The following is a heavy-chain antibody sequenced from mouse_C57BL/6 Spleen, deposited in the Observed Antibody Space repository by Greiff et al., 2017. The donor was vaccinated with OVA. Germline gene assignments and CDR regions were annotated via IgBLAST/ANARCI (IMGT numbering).Heavy chain of an antibody. CDR3: ARSRGNCEGCFDV. V-gene: IGHV1-53*01. CDR2: INPSNGGT. D-gene: IGHD2-1*01. J-gene: IGHJ1*03. CDR1: GYTFTSYG. Sequence: QVQLQQPGTELVKPGASVKLSCKASGYTFTSYGMHWVKQRPGQGLEWIGNINPSNGGTNYNEKFKSQATLTVDKSSSTAYMQLSSLTSEDSAVYYCARSRGNCEGCFDVWGTGTTVTVSS.